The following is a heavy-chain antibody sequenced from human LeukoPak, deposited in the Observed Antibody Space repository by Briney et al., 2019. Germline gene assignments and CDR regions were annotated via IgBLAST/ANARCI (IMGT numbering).Heavy chain of an antibody. CDR1: GFTFSSYS. Sequence: PGGSLRLSCAASGFTFSSYSMNWVRQAPGKGLEWVSSINSSSSYIYYADSVKGRFTISRDNAKNSLYLQMNSLRAEDTAVYYCAREGVGFGEFYYYYGMDVWGQGTTVTVSS. V-gene: IGHV3-21*01. J-gene: IGHJ6*02. CDR3: AREGVGFGEFYYYYGMDV. D-gene: IGHD3-10*01. CDR2: INSSSSYI.